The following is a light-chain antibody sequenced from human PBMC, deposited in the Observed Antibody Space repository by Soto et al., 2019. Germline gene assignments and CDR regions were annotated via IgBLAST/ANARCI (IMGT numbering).Light chain of an antibody. Sequence: QSVLTQPPSVSAAPGQKVTISCSGSSSNIGNNYVSWYQQLPGTAPKLLIYENNKRPSGIPDRFSGPNAGTSATLGITGLQTGDEADYYCETWDSSLSSGVFGGGTKLTVL. CDR2: ENN. V-gene: IGLV1-51*02. CDR3: ETWDSSLSSGV. J-gene: IGLJ3*02. CDR1: SSNIGNNY.